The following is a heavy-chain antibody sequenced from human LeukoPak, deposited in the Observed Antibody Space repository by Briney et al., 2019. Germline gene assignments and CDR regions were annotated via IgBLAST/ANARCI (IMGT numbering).Heavy chain of an antibody. CDR1: GFTSGTSW. J-gene: IGHJ6*02. Sequence: GGSLRLSCAASGFTSGTSWMSWVRQAPGKGLEWVANINQDGSAQYYVDSVKGRFTISRDNAKSSLYLQMNSLRAEDTAVYYCARDRSPRGVIITRSYGMDVWGQGTTVTVSS. V-gene: IGHV3-7*01. CDR2: INQDGSAQ. D-gene: IGHD3-10*01. CDR3: ARDRSPRGVIITRSYGMDV.